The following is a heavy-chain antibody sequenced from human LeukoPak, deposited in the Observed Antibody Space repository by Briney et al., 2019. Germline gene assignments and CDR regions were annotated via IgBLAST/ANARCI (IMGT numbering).Heavy chain of an antibody. CDR2: IIPILGIA. Sequence: SVKVSCKASGGTFSSYAISWVRQAPGQGLEWMGRIIPILGIANYAQKFQGRVTITADKSTSTAYMELSSLRSEDTAVYYCARGSMAVAGPFDYWGQGTLVTVSS. CDR1: GGTFSSYA. V-gene: IGHV1-69*04. CDR3: ARGSMAVAGPFDY. J-gene: IGHJ4*02. D-gene: IGHD6-19*01.